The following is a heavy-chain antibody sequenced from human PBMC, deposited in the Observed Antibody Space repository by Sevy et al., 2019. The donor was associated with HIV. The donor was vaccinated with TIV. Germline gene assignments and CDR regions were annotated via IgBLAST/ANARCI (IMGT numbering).Heavy chain of an antibody. CDR2: ISHDGNNK. V-gene: IGHV3-30-3*01. J-gene: IGHJ6*02. D-gene: IGHD1-1*01. Sequence: GGSLRLSCAASGFTFSTYVIHWVRQAPGKGLEWVAVISHDGNNKYYADSVKGRFTISRDNSKNTLDLQMNSLRVEDTAVYYCARGPWGTGSNVRVRYYGMDVWGQGTTVTVSS. CDR1: GFTFSTYV. CDR3: ARGPWGTGSNVRVRYYGMDV.